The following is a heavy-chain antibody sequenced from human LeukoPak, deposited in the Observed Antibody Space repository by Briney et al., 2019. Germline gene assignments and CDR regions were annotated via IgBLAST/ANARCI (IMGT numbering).Heavy chain of an antibody. D-gene: IGHD2-2*03. Sequence: GSVKLSCTASGYTFTSYGISCVRQAPGQGLEWMVWISAYNGNTNYAQKLQGRVTMTTDTSTSTAYMELRSLRSDDTAVYYCARVFGYCSSTSCSDNWFDPWGQGTLVTVSS. CDR1: GYTFTSYG. V-gene: IGHV1-18*01. J-gene: IGHJ5*02. CDR3: ARVFGYCSSTSCSDNWFDP. CDR2: ISAYNGNT.